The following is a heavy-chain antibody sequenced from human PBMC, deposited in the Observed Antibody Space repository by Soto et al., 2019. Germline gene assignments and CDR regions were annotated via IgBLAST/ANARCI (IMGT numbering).Heavy chain of an antibody. V-gene: IGHV4-4*02. CDR2: IYHSGST. CDR3: ARDRRTEVLGFDY. D-gene: IGHD3-10*01. J-gene: IGHJ4*02. Sequence: SETLSLTCAVSGGSISSSNWWSWVRQPPGKGLEWIGEIYHSGSTNYNPSLKSRVTISVDKSKNQFSLKLSSVTAADTAVYYCARDRRTEVLGFDYWGQGTLVTVSS. CDR1: GGSISSSNW.